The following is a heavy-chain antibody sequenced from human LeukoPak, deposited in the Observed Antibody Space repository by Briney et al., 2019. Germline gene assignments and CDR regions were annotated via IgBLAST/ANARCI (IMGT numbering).Heavy chain of an antibody. D-gene: IGHD3-10*01. J-gene: IGHJ4*02. Sequence: ASVKVSCKASGYTFTSYDIHWVRQATGQGLEWMGWMNPNSGNTGYAQKFQGRVTMTRNTSISTAYMELSSLRSEDTAVYYCARGVRGPELLWFGELSLYYFDYWGQGTLVTVSS. V-gene: IGHV1-8*01. CDR1: GYTFTSYD. CDR2: MNPNSGNT. CDR3: ARGVRGPELLWFGELSLYYFDY.